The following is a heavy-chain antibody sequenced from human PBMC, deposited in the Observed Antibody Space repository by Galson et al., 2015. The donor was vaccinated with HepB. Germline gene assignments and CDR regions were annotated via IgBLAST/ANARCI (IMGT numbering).Heavy chain of an antibody. J-gene: IGHJ5*01. CDR2: ISYDGSNE. CDR1: GFTFRNFV. V-gene: IGHV3-30*18. CDR3: AKDLDS. Sequence: SLRLSCAASGFTFRNFVMHWVRQAPCKGLEWVALISYDGSNEDYADSVKGRFTIYRDNSKNTLYLQMSSLRPEDTAIYYCAKDLDSWGQGTLVTVSS.